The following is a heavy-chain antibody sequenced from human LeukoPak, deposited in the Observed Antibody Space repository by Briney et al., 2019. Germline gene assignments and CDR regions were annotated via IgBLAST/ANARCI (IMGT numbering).Heavy chain of an antibody. V-gene: IGHV1-46*01. CDR2: INPNGGHT. D-gene: IGHD1-14*01. Sequence: ASEKVSCKTAGFTFTGYYMHWVREAPGQGLEWMGMINPNGGHTDYAQNFQGRVTMTRDMSTSTVYMELSSLRSEDTAVFYCARSKDNRGYDVRHLDYWGQGTLVTVSS. CDR3: ARSKDNRGYDVRHLDY. J-gene: IGHJ4*02. CDR1: GFTFTGYY.